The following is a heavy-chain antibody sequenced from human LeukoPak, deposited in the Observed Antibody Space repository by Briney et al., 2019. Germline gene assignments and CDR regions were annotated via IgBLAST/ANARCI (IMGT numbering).Heavy chain of an antibody. CDR1: GFTFSSYS. Sequence: GGSLRLSCAASGFTFSSYSMNWVRQAPGKGLEWVSCISSRSNYMYYADSVKGRFTISRDNSKNTLYLQMNSLRAEDTAVYYCAKVGNNWDFDYWGQGTLVTVSS. CDR2: ISSRSNYM. J-gene: IGHJ4*02. CDR3: AKVGNNWDFDY. V-gene: IGHV3-21*01. D-gene: IGHD1-1*01.